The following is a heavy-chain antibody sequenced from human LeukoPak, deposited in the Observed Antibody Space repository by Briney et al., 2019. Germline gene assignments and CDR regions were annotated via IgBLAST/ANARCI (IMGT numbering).Heavy chain of an antibody. CDR1: GGFFSGYY. V-gene: IGHV4-34*01. CDR2: INHSGST. Sequence: KPSETLSLTCAVYGGFFSGYYWSWIRQPPGKGLEWIGEINHSGSTNYNPSLKSRVTISVDTSKNQFSLKLSSVTAADTAVYYCARKAKNYYGSGSYYIQYHFDYWGQGTLVTVSS. D-gene: IGHD3-10*01. J-gene: IGHJ4*02. CDR3: ARKAKNYYGSGSYYIQYHFDY.